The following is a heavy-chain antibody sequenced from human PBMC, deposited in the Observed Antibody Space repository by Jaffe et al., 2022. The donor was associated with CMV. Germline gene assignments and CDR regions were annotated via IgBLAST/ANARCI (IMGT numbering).Heavy chain of an antibody. V-gene: IGHV4-34*01. CDR1: GGSFSGYY. Sequence: QVQLQQWGAGLLKPSETLSLTCAVYGGSFSGYYWSWIRQPPGKGLEWIGEINHSGSTNYNPSLKSRVTISVDTSKNQFSLKLSSVTAADTAVYYCARGRVVVVAATRYYYYGMDVWGQGTTVTVSS. D-gene: IGHD2-15*01. J-gene: IGHJ6*02. CDR3: ARGRVVVVAATRYYYYGMDV. CDR2: INHSGST.